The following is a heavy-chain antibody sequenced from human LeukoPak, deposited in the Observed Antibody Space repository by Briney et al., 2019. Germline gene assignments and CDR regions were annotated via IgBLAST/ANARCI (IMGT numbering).Heavy chain of an antibody. D-gene: IGHD2-21*02. V-gene: IGHV4-38-2*01. J-gene: IGHJ3*02. CDR1: GYSISSGYSY. Sequence: SETLSLTCAVYGYSISSGYSYWDWILEPPGKGREWFGSIYHSGSTYYNPSLKTRVTISVDPSKYKVSLKLNSVTGADTAVYYCARRQEYQLLFGFDIWGQGTMVTVSS. CDR3: ARRQEYQLLFGFDI. CDR2: IYHSGST.